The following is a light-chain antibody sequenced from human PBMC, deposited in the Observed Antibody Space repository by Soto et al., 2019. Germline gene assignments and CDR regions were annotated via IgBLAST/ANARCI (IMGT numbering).Light chain of an antibody. CDR1: QSITNL. CDR3: QQTDRSLWT. Sequence: DIQMTQSPSSLSASVGDRVTITCRASQSITNLLNWYQHKPGQAPKLLIYGTSSLLTGVPSRFSGSGSGTDFTLTIRGLQLEDFATYYCQQTDRSLWTFGQGTTVENK. V-gene: IGKV1-39*01. CDR2: GTS. J-gene: IGKJ1*01.